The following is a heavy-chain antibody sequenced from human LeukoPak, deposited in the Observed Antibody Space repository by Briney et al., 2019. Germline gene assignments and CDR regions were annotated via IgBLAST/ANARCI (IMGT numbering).Heavy chain of an antibody. CDR3: AKDADTATIIYWYFDL. CDR1: GFTLSSFG. Sequence: GRSLRLSCTASGFTLSSFGMHWVRQAPGNGLEWVAVISDDGSNRYYADSVKGRFTISRDNSKNTLYLQMNSLRAEDTAVYYCAKDADTATIIYWYFDLWGRGTLVTVSS. V-gene: IGHV3-30*18. D-gene: IGHD5-18*01. J-gene: IGHJ2*01. CDR2: ISDDGSNR.